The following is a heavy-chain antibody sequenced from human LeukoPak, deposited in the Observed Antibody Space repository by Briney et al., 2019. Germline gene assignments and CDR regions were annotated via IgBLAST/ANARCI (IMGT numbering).Heavy chain of an antibody. CDR2: ISSSGSTI. D-gene: IGHD3-22*01. Sequence: GSLRLSCAASGFTFSDYYMSWIRQAPGKGLEWVSYISSSGSTIYCADSVKGRFTISRDNAKNSLYLQMNSLRAEDTAVYYCARGPYYYDSSGAPDYWGQGTLVTVSS. CDR3: ARGPYYYDSSGAPDY. V-gene: IGHV3-11*01. CDR1: GFTFSDYY. J-gene: IGHJ4*02.